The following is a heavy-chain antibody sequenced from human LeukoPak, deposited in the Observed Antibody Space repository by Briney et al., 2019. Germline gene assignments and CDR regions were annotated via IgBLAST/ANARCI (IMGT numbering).Heavy chain of an antibody. CDR2: ISSSSSTI. D-gene: IGHD6-13*01. V-gene: IGHV3-48*01. CDR1: GFTFSSYS. Sequence: PGGSLRLSCAASGFTFSSYSMNWVRQAPGKGLEWVSYISSSSSTIYYADSVKGRFTISRDNSKNTLYLQMNSLRAEDTAVYYCAKDSRAIAAAGTYDYWGQGTLVTVSS. CDR3: AKDSRAIAAAGTYDY. J-gene: IGHJ4*02.